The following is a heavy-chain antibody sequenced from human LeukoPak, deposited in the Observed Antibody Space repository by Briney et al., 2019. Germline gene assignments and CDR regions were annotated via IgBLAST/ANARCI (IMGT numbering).Heavy chain of an antibody. D-gene: IGHD4-23*01. Sequence: SETLSLTCTVSGGSISSSSYSWGWIRQPPGKGLEWIGSIYYSGSTYYNPSLKSRVTILVDTSKNQFSLKLSSVTAADTAVYYCARTHLLRWLTPDWFDPWGQGTLVTVSP. J-gene: IGHJ5*02. V-gene: IGHV4-39*07. CDR2: IYYSGST. CDR1: GGSISSSSYS. CDR3: ARTHLLRWLTPDWFDP.